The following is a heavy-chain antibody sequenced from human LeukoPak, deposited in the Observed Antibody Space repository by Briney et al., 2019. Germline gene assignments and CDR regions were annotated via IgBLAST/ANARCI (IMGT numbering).Heavy chain of an antibody. V-gene: IGHV1-18*01. CDR2: ISAYNGNT. CDR1: GYTFTSYG. Sequence: ASVKVSCKASGYTFTSYGISWVRQASGQGLEWMGWISAYNGNTNYAQKLQGRVTMTTDTSTSIAYMELRSLRSDDTAVYYCATASPLGHYYDSSGPRGDAFDIWGQGTMVTVSS. CDR3: ATASPLGHYYDSSGPRGDAFDI. J-gene: IGHJ3*02. D-gene: IGHD3-22*01.